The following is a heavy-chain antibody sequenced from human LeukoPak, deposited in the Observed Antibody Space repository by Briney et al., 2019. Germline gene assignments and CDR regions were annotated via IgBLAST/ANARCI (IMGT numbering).Heavy chain of an antibody. CDR2: IYSGGST. CDR3: AREESGITMVRGARDYYGMDV. D-gene: IGHD3-10*01. J-gene: IGHJ6*02. Sequence: GGSLRLSCAAPGFNVNSNYMSWVRQAPGKGLEWGSVIYSGGSTYYADSVKGRFTISRDNSKNTLYLQMNSLRAEDTAVYYCAREESGITMVRGARDYYGMDVWGQGTTVTVSS. CDR1: GFNVNSNY. V-gene: IGHV3-53*01.